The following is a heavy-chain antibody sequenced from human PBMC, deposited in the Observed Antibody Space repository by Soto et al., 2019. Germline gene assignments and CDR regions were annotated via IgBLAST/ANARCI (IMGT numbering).Heavy chain of an antibody. CDR3: ARGGPQVLWFGELLQNWFDP. CDR1: EVTSSSYG. D-gene: IGHD3-10*01. V-gene: IGHV3-33*01. Sequence: GLPLRLPCAASEVTSSSYGRHWVSKAPGKGLEWVAVIWYDGSNKYYADSVKGRFTISRDNSKNTLYLQMNSLRAEDTAVYYCARGGPQVLWFGELLQNWFDPWGQGTLVTVSS. J-gene: IGHJ5*02. CDR2: IWYDGSNK.